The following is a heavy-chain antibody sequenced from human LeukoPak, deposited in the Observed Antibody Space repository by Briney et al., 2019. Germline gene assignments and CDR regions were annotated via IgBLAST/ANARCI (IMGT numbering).Heavy chain of an antibody. CDR2: INHSGST. V-gene: IGHV4-34*01. D-gene: IGHD3-10*01. Sequence: PSETLSLTCAVYGGSFSGYYWSWIRQPPGKGLEWIGEINHSGSTNYNPSLKSRVTISVDTSKNQFSLKLSSVTAADTAVYYCARRIRWYFDLWGRGTLVTVSS. J-gene: IGHJ2*01. CDR1: GGSFSGYY. CDR3: ARRIRWYFDL.